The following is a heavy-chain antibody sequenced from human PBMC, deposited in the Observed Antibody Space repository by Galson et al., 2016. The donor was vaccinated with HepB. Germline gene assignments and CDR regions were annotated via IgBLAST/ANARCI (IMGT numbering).Heavy chain of an antibody. CDR2: IYPRDSET. D-gene: IGHD1-26*01. J-gene: IGHJ4*02. CDR3: ARVSSGTYYLMDY. Sequence: QSGAEVKKPGDSLKISCKTSGYSFTNYWIAWVRQMPGKGLEWMGIIYPRDSETRYNPSPEGLVTMSSDKSITTAYLQLRDLKASDSAMYYCARVSSGTYYLMDYWGQGTLATVSS. V-gene: IGHV5-51*01. CDR1: GYSFTNYW.